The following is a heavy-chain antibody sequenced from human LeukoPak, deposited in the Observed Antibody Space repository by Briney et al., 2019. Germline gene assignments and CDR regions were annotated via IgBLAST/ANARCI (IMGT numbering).Heavy chain of an antibody. J-gene: IGHJ6*02. V-gene: IGHV1-46*01. CDR2: INPSGGST. CDR3: ARMVVAAQLNYYYGMDV. CDR1: GYTFTSYY. D-gene: IGHD2-15*01. Sequence: ASVKVSCKASGYTFTSYYMHWVRQAPGQGLEWMGIINPSGGSTSYAQKFQGRVTMTRDTSTSTVHMELSSLRSEDTAVYYCARMVVAAQLNYYYGMDVWGQGTTVTVSS.